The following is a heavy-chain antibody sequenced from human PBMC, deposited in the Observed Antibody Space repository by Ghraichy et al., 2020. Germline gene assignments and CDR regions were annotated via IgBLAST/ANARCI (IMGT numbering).Heavy chain of an antibody. Sequence: GGSLRLSCAASGFTFSSYWMSWVRQAPGKGLEWVANIKQDGSEKYYVDSVKGRFTISRDNAKNSLYLQMNSLRAEDTAVYYCARVTTYYDFWSGYSYGMDVWGQVTTVTVSS. CDR1: GFTFSSYW. J-gene: IGHJ6*02. CDR2: IKQDGSEK. V-gene: IGHV3-7*01. CDR3: ARVTTYYDFWSGYSYGMDV. D-gene: IGHD3-3*01.